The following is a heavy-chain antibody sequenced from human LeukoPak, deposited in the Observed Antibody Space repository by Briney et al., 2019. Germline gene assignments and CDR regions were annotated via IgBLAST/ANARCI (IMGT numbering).Heavy chain of an antibody. Sequence: GGSLRPSCAASGFTFSSYAMSWVRQAPGKGLEWVAVIWYDGSNKYYADSVKGRFTISRDNSKNTLYLQMNSLRAEDTAVYYCARENIWGSTSSFDYWGQGTLVTVSS. CDR3: ARENIWGSTSSFDY. V-gene: IGHV3-33*08. J-gene: IGHJ4*02. CDR2: IWYDGSNK. CDR1: GFTFSSYA. D-gene: IGHD7-27*01.